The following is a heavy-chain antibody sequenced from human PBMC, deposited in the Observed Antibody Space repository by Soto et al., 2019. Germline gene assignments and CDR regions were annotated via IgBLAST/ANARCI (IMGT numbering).Heavy chain of an antibody. V-gene: IGHV4-59*01. CDR2: IYYSGST. CDR1: GGSISSYY. Sequence: PSETLSLTCTVSGGSISSYYWSWIRQPPGKGLEWIGYIYYSGSTNYNPSLKSRVTISVDTSKNQFSPKLSSVTAADTAVYYCAREGITGTTGWFDPWGQGTLVTVSS. D-gene: IGHD1-20*01. J-gene: IGHJ5*02. CDR3: AREGITGTTGWFDP.